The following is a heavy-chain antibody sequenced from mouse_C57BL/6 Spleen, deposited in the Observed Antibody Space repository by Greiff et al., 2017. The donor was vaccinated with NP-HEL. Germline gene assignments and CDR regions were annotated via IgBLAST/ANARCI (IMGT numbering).Heavy chain of an antibody. J-gene: IGHJ4*01. CDR1: GFTFTDYY. V-gene: IGHV7-3*01. Sequence: EVQRVESGGGLVQPGGSLSLSCAASGFTFTDYYMSWVRQPPGKALEWLGFIRNKANGYTTEYSASVKGRFTISRDNSQSILYLQMNALRAEDSATYYCARFMCPGYYAMDYWGQGTSVTVSS. CDR2: IRNKANGYTT. D-gene: IGHD4-1*01. CDR3: ARFMCPGYYAMDY.